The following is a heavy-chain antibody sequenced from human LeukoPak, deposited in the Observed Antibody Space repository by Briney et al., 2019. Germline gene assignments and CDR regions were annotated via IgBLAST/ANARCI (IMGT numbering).Heavy chain of an antibody. CDR3: ARIKAPHNPFDY. D-gene: IGHD1-1*01. J-gene: IGHJ4*02. CDR1: GYTFTTYY. CDR2: INPSSGTT. Sequence: GASVKVSCKASGYTFTTYYMHWVRQAPGQGLEWMGIINPSSGTTTYARKFQGRVTMTRDTSTSTVYMELRRLRFKDTAVYYCARIKAPHNPFDYWGQGNLVTVSS. V-gene: IGHV1-46*01.